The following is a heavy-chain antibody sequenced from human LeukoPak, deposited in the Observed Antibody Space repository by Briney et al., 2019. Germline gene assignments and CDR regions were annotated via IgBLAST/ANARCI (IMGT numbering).Heavy chain of an antibody. V-gene: IGHV3-7*01. J-gene: IGHJ5*02. CDR1: GFTFSSLS. CDR3: ASDSLKFT. CDR2: INQDGGEK. Sequence: GGSLRLSCAASGFTFSSLSMSWVRQAPGKGLEWVANINQDGGEKSYVDSVKGRFTISRDNAKNSLFLQMNSLRAEDTAVYYCASDSLKFTWGQGSLVSVSS. D-gene: IGHD2-21*02.